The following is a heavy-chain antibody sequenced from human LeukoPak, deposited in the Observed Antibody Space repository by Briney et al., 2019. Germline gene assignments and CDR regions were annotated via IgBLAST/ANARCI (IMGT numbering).Heavy chain of an antibody. D-gene: IGHD5-18*01. Sequence: SQTLSLTCTVSGGSISSGDYYWSWIRQPPGKGLEWIGYIYYSGSTYYNPSLKSRVTISVDTSKNQFSLKLSSVTAADTAVYCCAREGRDTAMVTGYFDYWGQGTLVTVSS. CDR2: IYYSGST. J-gene: IGHJ4*02. V-gene: IGHV4-30-4*08. CDR3: AREGRDTAMVTGYFDY. CDR1: GGSISSGDYY.